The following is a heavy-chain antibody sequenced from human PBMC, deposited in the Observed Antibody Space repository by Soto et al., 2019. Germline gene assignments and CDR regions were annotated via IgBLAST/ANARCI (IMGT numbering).Heavy chain of an antibody. CDR1: GASISSSSYY. J-gene: IGHJ6*02. CDR3: ARVVPAALRYYYYGMDV. Sequence: SDTLSLTCTVSGASISSSSYYWAWIRQPPGKGLEWIGSIYYSGSTYYNPSLKSRVTISVDTSKNQFSLKLSSVTAADTAVYYCARVVPAALRYYYYGMDVWGEGTTVT. D-gene: IGHD2-2*01. CDR2: IYYSGST. V-gene: IGHV4-39*01.